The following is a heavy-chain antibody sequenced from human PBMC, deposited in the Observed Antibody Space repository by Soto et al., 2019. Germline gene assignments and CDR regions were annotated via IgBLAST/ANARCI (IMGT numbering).Heavy chain of an antibody. D-gene: IGHD1-26*01. CDR2: SNAGNGNT. Sequence: ASVKVSCKASGYTFTSYAMHWVRQAPGQRLEWMGWSNAGNGNTKYSQEFQGRVTITRDTSASTAYMELSSLRSEDMAVYYYARGQYSGSPDVAFDIWGQGTMVTVSS. CDR1: GYTFTSYA. CDR3: ARGQYSGSPDVAFDI. J-gene: IGHJ3*02. V-gene: IGHV1-3*02.